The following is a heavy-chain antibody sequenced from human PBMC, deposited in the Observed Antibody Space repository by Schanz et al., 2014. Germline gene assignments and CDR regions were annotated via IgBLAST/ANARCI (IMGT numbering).Heavy chain of an antibody. CDR3: ARDRGHVEQLVLEWYYAMDV. CDR2: ISAYNGHR. D-gene: IGHD6-6*01. V-gene: IGHV1-18*01. Sequence: QVQLVQSGSEVKKPGASVKVSCKAYGYTFTTYGISWVRQAPGQGLEWMGWISAYNGHRNYAQKFQGRVTMTTDTSTSTAYMELRSLRSDDTAVYYCARDRGHVEQLVLEWYYAMDVWGQGTTVAVSS. CDR1: GYTFTTYG. J-gene: IGHJ6*02.